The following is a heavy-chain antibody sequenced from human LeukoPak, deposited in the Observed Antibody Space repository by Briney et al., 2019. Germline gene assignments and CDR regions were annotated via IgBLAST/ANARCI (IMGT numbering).Heavy chain of an antibody. CDR1: GFTFSSYA. J-gene: IGHJ4*02. Sequence: GGSLRLSCAASGFTFSSYAMSWVRQAPGKGLEWVANIKQDGSEKYYVDSVKGRFTLSRDNAKESVYLQMNSLRAEDTAVYYCAKDRRSIAVAGTGYWGQGTLVTVSS. V-gene: IGHV3-7*01. CDR3: AKDRRSIAVAGTGY. D-gene: IGHD6-19*01. CDR2: IKQDGSEK.